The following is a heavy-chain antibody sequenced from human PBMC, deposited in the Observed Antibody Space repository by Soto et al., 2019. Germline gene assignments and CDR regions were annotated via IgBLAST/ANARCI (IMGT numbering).Heavy chain of an antibody. V-gene: IGHV3-11*01. Sequence: QVQLVESGGGLVKPGRSLRLSCAASGFTFSDYCMSWIRQAPGKGLEWVSYICSGGSNIYYADSVKGRFTISRDNAKNSLYLQMNSIRAEDSAQYYCASGNYNWDVAFDIWGQGTMVTVCS. CDR3: ASGNYNWDVAFDI. CDR1: GFTFSDYC. D-gene: IGHD1-7*01. CDR2: ICSGGSNI. J-gene: IGHJ3*02.